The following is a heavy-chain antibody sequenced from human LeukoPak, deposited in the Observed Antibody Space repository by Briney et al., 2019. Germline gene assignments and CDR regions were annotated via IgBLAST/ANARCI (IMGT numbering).Heavy chain of an antibody. V-gene: IGHV3-21*01. CDR3: ARRRSSSWYTLPGAFDI. CDR1: GFTFSSYG. D-gene: IGHD6-13*01. CDR2: ITINSDYI. J-gene: IGHJ3*02. Sequence: GGSLRLSCAASGFTFSSYGMSWVRQAPGKGLEWVSSITINSDYIYYADSVKGRFTISRDNAKNSLFLQMNSLRAEDTAVYYCARRRSSSWYTLPGAFDIWGQGTIVTVSS.